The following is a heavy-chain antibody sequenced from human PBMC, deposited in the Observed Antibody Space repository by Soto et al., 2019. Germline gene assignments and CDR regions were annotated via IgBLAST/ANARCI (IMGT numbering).Heavy chain of an antibody. Sequence: QLQLQEPGPGLVKPSETLSLTCTVSGASISSSSYYWGWIRQPPGKGLEWIGSIHYSGSTYYNPSLKIRVTISVDTSKNQFSLKLSSVTAADTAVYYCARHADVSNFDYWGQGTLVTVSS. J-gene: IGHJ4*02. CDR2: IHYSGST. CDR1: GASISSSSYY. CDR3: ARHADVSNFDY. V-gene: IGHV4-39*01.